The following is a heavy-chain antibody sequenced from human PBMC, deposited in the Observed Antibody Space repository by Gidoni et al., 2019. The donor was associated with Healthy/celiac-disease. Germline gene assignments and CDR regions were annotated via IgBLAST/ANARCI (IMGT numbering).Heavy chain of an antibody. CDR3: AREGPAGLFQH. D-gene: IGHD6-25*01. CDR2: IYYSGST. Sequence: QVQLQESGPGLVKPSETLSLTCTVSGGSISSYYWSWIRQPPGKGLEWIGYIYYSGSTNYNPSLKSRVTISVDTSKNQFSLKLSSVTAADTAVYYCAREGPAGLFQHWGQGTLVTVSS. J-gene: IGHJ1*01. CDR1: GGSISSYY. V-gene: IGHV4-59*01.